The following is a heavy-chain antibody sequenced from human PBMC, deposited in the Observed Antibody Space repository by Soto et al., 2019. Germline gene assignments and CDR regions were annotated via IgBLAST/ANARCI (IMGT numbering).Heavy chain of an antibody. CDR2: IYYSGST. CDR1: GGSINTYY. CDR3: ARLGGHYQPFDH. V-gene: IGHV4-59*08. D-gene: IGHD2-21*01. J-gene: IGHJ4*02. Sequence: SETLSLTCTVSGGSINTYYWSWFRQPPGKGLEWIGYIYYSGSTTYNPSLKSRVTISVDTSKNQFSLKLNSVTAADTAVYYCARLGGHYQPFDHWGQGSLVPVSS.